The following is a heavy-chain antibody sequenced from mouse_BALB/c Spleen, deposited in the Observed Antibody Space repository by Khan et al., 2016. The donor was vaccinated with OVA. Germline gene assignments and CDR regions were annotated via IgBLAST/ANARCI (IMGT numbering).Heavy chain of an antibody. CDR1: GYSITSEYT. V-gene: IGHV3-2*02. CDR3: ERKDYYDYDPFPY. D-gene: IGHD2-4*01. J-gene: IGHJ3*01. Sequence: DVKLQESGPGLVKPSQSLSLTCTVTGYSITSEYTWNWIRQFPGNKLEWMGFISYSGNTRYNPSLKSRISITRDTSKNQFFLQLNSVTSEDTATYYCERKDYYDYDPFPYWGQGTLVTVSA. CDR2: ISYSGNT.